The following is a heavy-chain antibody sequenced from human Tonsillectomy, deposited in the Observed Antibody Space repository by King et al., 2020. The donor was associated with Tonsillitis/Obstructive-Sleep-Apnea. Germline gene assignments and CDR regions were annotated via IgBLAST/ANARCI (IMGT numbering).Heavy chain of an antibody. J-gene: IGHJ3*02. CDR2: IIPIFGTA. V-gene: IGHV1-69*01. CDR3: ARGLRYFDGSAFDI. Sequence: QLVQSGAEVKKPGSSVKVSCKASGGTFISYAISWVRQAPGQGLEWMGGIIPIFGTANYAQKFQGRVTITADESTSTAYMELSSLRSEDTAVYYCARGLRYFDGSAFDIWGQGTMVTVSS. D-gene: IGHD3-9*01. CDR1: GGTFISYA.